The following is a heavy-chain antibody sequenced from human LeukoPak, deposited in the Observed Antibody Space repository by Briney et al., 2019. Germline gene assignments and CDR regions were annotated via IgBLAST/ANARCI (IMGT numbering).Heavy chain of an antibody. V-gene: IGHV1-18*01. CDR3: VRDLGVDTTMIFFDY. CDR1: GYTFTSYG. D-gene: IGHD5-18*01. CDR2: ISAYNGNI. Sequence: ASVKVSCKASGYTFTSYGISWVRQAPGQGLEWMGWISAYNGNINYAQKLQGGVTMTTDTSTSTAYMEVRSLRSEDTAVYYCVRDLGVDTTMIFFDYWGQGSVVTVSS. J-gene: IGHJ4*02.